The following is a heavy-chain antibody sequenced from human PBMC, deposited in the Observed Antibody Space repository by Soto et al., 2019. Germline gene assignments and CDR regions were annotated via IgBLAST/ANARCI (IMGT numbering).Heavy chain of an antibody. D-gene: IGHD3-22*01. CDR2: TYYTGST. J-gene: IGHJ6*02. V-gene: IGHV4-59*01. CDR1: VGSIISYY. CDR3: AKASPRDSSGYTNSYYYGMDV. Sequence: SETLSLTCTVSVGSIISYYWTWIRQPPGRGLDLIGFTYYTGSTNYNTSLKGRVTISVDTSKNQFSLRLSSVTAADTAVYYCAKASPRDSSGYTNSYYYGMDVWGQGTTVTVSS.